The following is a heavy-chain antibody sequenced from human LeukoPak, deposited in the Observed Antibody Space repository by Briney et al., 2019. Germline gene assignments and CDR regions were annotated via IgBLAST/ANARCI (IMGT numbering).Heavy chain of an antibody. CDR1: GGSFSGYY. Sequence: SETLSLTCAVYGGSFSGYYWSWIRQPPGKGLEWIGEINHSGSTNSNPSLKSRVTMSVDTSKNQFSLKLSSVTAADTAVYYCARDSGDTDNWFDPWGQGTLVTVSS. D-gene: IGHD2-21*02. CDR3: ARDSGDTDNWFDP. V-gene: IGHV4-34*01. J-gene: IGHJ5*02. CDR2: INHSGST.